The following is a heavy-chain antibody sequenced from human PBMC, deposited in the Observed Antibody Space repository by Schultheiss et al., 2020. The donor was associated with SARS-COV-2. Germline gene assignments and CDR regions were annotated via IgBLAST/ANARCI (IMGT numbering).Heavy chain of an antibody. V-gene: IGHV3-23*01. CDR1: GFIFSSYG. CDR3: AKALRMRLWSTYYYYGMDV. J-gene: IGHJ6*02. CDR2: ISGSGGST. D-gene: IGHD5-18*01. Sequence: GGSLRLSCAVSGFIFSSYGMHWVRQAPGKGLEWVSAISGSGGSTYYADSVKGRFTISRDNSKNTLYLQMNSLRAEDTAVYYCAKALRMRLWSTYYYYGMDVWGQGTTVTVSS.